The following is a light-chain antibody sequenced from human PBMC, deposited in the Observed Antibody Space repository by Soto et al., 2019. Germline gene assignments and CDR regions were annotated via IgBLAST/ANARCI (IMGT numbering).Light chain of an antibody. V-gene: IGKV1-5*03. CDR1: QSISSW. J-gene: IGKJ4*01. CDR3: QQYNSYPLT. Sequence: DILMTQSPSTLSASVGDRVTITCRASQSISSWLAWYQQKPGKPPKLLIYKASSLESGVPARFSGSGSGTEFTLTISSLQPDDFAAYYCQQYNSYPLTFGGGTKVEIK. CDR2: KAS.